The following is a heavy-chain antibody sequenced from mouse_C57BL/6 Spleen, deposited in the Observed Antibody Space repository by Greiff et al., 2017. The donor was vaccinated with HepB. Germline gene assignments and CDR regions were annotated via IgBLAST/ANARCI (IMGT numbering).Heavy chain of an antibody. CDR2: INPNNGGT. CDR3: ARYGIYYYGSSYFDY. J-gene: IGHJ2*01. D-gene: IGHD1-1*01. CDR1: GYTFTDYN. Sequence: EVKLMESGPELVKPGASVKMSCKASGYTFTDYNMHWVKQNHGKSLEWIGYINPNNGGTSYNQKFKGKATLTVNKSSSTAYMELRSLTSEDSAVYYCARYGIYYYGSSYFDYWGQGTTLTVSS. V-gene: IGHV1-22*01.